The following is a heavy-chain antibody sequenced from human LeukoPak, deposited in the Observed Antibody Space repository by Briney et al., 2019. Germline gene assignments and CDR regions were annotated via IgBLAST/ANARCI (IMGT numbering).Heavy chain of an antibody. V-gene: IGHV1-2*02. J-gene: IGHJ6*03. D-gene: IGHD3-16*02. Sequence: GASVTVSCKASGYTFTAYYMHWVRQAPGQGLEWMGWINPNSGGTNYAQKFQGRVTMTRDTSISTAYMELSRLRSDDTAVYYCARGRGGVINTGLSRRGTHYYYYMDVWGKGTTVTISS. CDR3: ARGRGGVINTGLSRRGTHYYYYMDV. CDR1: GYTFTAYY. CDR2: INPNSGGT.